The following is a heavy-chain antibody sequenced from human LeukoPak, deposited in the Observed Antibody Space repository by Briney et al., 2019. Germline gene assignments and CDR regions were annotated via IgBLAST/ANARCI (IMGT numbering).Heavy chain of an antibody. Sequence: GGSLRLSCAASGIIFSSYGMQWVRQAPGKGLKWVAVIWYDGSNKYYADSVKGRFTISRDNSKNTLYLRMNSLRAKDTAVYYCAKDLYGGNRYFDLWGRGTLVTVSS. CDR1: GIIFSSYG. J-gene: IGHJ2*01. D-gene: IGHD4-23*01. V-gene: IGHV3-33*06. CDR2: IWYDGSNK. CDR3: AKDLYGGNRYFDL.